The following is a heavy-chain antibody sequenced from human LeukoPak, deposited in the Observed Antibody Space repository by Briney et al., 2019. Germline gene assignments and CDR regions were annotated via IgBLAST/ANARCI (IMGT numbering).Heavy chain of an antibody. V-gene: IGHV4-34*01. D-gene: IGHD3-10*01. Sequence: SETLSLTCAVYGGSFSGYYWSWIRQPPGKGLEWIGEINHSGSTNYNPSLTSRVTISVDTSKNQFSLKLSSVTAADTAVYYCARFGVPGPFGSGSYYYFDYWGQGTLVTVSS. CDR1: GGSFSGYY. CDR3: ARFGVPGPFGSGSYYYFDY. CDR2: INHSGST. J-gene: IGHJ4*02.